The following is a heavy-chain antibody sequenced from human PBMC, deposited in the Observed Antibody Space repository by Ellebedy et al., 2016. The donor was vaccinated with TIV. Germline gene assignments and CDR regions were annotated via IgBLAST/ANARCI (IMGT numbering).Heavy chain of an antibody. CDR1: GGSISSYY. J-gene: IGHJ4*02. D-gene: IGHD1-26*01. Sequence: MPSETLSLTCTVSGGSISSYYWSWIRQPPGKGLEWIGYIYYSGSTNYNPSLKSRVTISVDTSKNQFSRKLSSVTAADTAVYYCARDRGAVGGSYHFDYWGQGTLVTVSS. V-gene: IGHV4-59*12. CDR2: IYYSGST. CDR3: ARDRGAVGGSYHFDY.